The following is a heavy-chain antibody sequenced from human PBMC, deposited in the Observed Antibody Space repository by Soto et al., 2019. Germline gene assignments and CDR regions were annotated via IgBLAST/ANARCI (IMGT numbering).Heavy chain of an antibody. Sequence: GGSLRLSCAASGFTFSSYGMHWVRQAPGKGLEWVAVISYDGSNKYYADSVKGRFTISRDNSKNTLYLQMNSLRAEDTAVYYCAKFRGIAVAGLDAFDFWGQGTMVTVSS. CDR1: GFTFSSYG. V-gene: IGHV3-30*18. CDR2: ISYDGSNK. J-gene: IGHJ3*01. D-gene: IGHD6-19*01. CDR3: AKFRGIAVAGLDAFDF.